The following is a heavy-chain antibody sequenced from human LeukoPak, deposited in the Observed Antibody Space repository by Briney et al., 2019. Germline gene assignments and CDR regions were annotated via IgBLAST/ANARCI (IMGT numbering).Heavy chain of an antibody. Sequence: GGSLRLSCGASGFNFSSYGMHWVRQAPAKGLEWVAVISYDGSNKYYADSVKGRFTISRDNSKNTLYLQMNSLGAEDTAVYYCAKAPEGYCGGDCYGMDVWGQGTTVTVSS. V-gene: IGHV3-30*18. CDR1: GFNFSSYG. CDR2: ISYDGSNK. CDR3: AKAPEGYCGGDCYGMDV. J-gene: IGHJ6*02. D-gene: IGHD2-21*01.